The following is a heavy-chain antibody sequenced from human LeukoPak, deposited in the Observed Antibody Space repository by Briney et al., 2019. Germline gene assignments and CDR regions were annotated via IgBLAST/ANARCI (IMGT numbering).Heavy chain of an antibody. CDR3: ARRYSDSSGYNWFDY. CDR1: GYSFTSYW. CDR2: IYPGDSDT. Sequence: GESLKISCKGSGYSFTSYWIGWVRQMPGKGLEWMGIIYPGDSDTRYSPSFQGQVTISAAKSISTAYLQWSSLKASDTAMDYCARRYSDSSGYNWFDYWGQGTLVTVSS. D-gene: IGHD3-22*01. J-gene: IGHJ4*02. V-gene: IGHV5-51*01.